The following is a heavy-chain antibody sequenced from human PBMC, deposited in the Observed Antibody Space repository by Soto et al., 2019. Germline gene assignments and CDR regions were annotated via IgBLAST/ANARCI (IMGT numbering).Heavy chain of an antibody. D-gene: IGHD3-3*01. Sequence: QVQLVESGGGVVLPGRSLRLSCAASGFTFSTYGMHWVRQAPGKGLEWVAVISYDGKHKYYADSLKGRFTISRDNSKNTLYLQMNSLRADDTAVYYCAKGAVQDLWSGYYTLFDYWGQGTLVTVSS. CDR2: ISYDGKHK. CDR1: GFTFSTYG. V-gene: IGHV3-30*18. CDR3: AKGAVQDLWSGYYTLFDY. J-gene: IGHJ4*02.